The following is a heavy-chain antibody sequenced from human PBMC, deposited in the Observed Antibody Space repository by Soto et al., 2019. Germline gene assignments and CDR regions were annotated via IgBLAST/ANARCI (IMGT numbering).Heavy chain of an antibody. V-gene: IGHV3-23*01. CDR2: FAGNFVTL. D-gene: IGHD1-26*01. J-gene: IGHJ4*02. CDR1: GFTFSNHL. Sequence: EVQLLESGGGLVQPGGSLTLSCAASGFTFSNHLIHWVRQAPGEGLEWVSGFAGNFVTLLYADSVKGRFTISRDNSKNTSDLQTNTLRAEDTAIYYCVREGRLGVEGFDVWGQGRLVTVSS. CDR3: VREGRLGVEGFDV.